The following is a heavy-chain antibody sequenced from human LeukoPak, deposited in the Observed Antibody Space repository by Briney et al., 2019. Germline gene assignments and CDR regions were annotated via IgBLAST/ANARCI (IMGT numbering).Heavy chain of an antibody. CDR2: IRYDGSNK. Sequence: EGSLRLSCAASGFTFSSYGMHWVRQAPGKGLEWVAFIRYDGSNKYYADSVKGRFTISRDNSKNTLYLQMNSLRAEDTAVYYCAKDLARQWELPDYFDYWGQGTLVTVSS. D-gene: IGHD1-26*01. J-gene: IGHJ4*02. CDR1: GFTFSSYG. V-gene: IGHV3-30*02. CDR3: AKDLARQWELPDYFDY.